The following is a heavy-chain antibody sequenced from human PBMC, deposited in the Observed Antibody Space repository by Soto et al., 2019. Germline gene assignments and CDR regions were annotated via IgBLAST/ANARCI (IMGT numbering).Heavy chain of an antibody. V-gene: IGHV1-69*13. CDR1: GGTFSSYA. CDR3: ARISDSGRYWGRD. D-gene: IGHD1-26*01. Sequence: SVKVSCKASGGTFSSYAISWVRQAPGQGLEWMGGIIPIFGTANYAQKFQGRVTITADESTSTAYMELSSLRSEDTAVYYCARISDSGRYWGRDWGQGTLVTVYS. CDR2: IIPIFGTA. J-gene: IGHJ4*02.